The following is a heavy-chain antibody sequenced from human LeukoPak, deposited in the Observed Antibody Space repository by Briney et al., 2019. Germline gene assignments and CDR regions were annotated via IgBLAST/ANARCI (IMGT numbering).Heavy chain of an antibody. CDR1: GVSISSSSYY. V-gene: IGHV4-39*01. Sequence: PSETLSLTYTVSGVSISSSSYYWGWIRQPPGKGLEWIGSIYYSGSTYYNPSLKSRVTISVDTSKNQFSLKLSSVTAADTAVYYCARRCCGDSSSHIDYWGQGTLVTVSS. J-gene: IGHJ4*02. D-gene: IGHD6-6*01. CDR2: IYYSGST. CDR3: ARRCCGDSSSHIDY.